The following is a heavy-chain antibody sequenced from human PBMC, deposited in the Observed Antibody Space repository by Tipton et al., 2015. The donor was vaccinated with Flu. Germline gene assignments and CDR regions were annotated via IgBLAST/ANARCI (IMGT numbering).Heavy chain of an antibody. CDR1: NDSISTSY. D-gene: IGHD6-19*01. V-gene: IGHV4-59*12. CDR3: ARAESSVWAGHYYGLDV. J-gene: IGHJ6*02. CDR2: LYYSGST. Sequence: LRLSCTVSNDSISTSYWSWIRQSPGKGLEWIGYLYYSGSTIYNPSLKSRVTISVDTSKNHFSLRVNSVTAADTAVYFCARAESSVWAGHYYGLDVWGQGTTVTVSS.